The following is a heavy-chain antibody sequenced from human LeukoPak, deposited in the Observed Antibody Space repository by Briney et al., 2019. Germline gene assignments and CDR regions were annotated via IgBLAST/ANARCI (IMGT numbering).Heavy chain of an antibody. CDR3: AHSLRGDPAFDY. J-gene: IGHJ4*02. CDR1: GFSLSTSGMG. D-gene: IGHD3-16*01. CDR2: IYWNDDK. V-gene: IGHV2-5*01. Sequence: SGPTLVKPTQTLTLTCTFSGFSLSTSGMGVGWIRQPPRKALEWRALIYWNDDKRYRPSLKSRLTITKDTSKNQVVLTMTNMDPVDTATYYCAHSLRGDPAFDYWGQGTLVTVSS.